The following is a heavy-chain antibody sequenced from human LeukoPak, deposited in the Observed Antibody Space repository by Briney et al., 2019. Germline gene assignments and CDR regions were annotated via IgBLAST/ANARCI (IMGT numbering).Heavy chain of an antibody. CDR2: IYSGGST. J-gene: IGHJ3*02. D-gene: IGHD2-2*01. Sequence: PGGSLRLSCAASGFTVSSNYMSWVRQAPGKGLEGGSVIYSGGSTYYADAVKGRFTISRDNSKNTLYLNMNSLRVEDTAVHYCARDQYADDAFDIWGQGTMVTVSS. CDR3: ARDQYADDAFDI. CDR1: GFTVSSNY. V-gene: IGHV3-66*02.